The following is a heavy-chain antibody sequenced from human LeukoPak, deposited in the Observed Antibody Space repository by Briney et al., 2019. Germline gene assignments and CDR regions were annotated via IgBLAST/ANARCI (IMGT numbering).Heavy chain of an antibody. Sequence: SVKVSCKASGGSFSSYAINWVRQAPGQGLEWMGGIIPIFGTANYAQKFQGRVTITADESTSTAYMELSSLRSEDTAVYYCARVASGSYANPYFDYWGQGTLVTVSS. CDR1: GGSFSSYA. D-gene: IGHD1-26*01. J-gene: IGHJ4*02. CDR3: ARVASGSYANPYFDY. CDR2: IIPIFGTA. V-gene: IGHV1-69*13.